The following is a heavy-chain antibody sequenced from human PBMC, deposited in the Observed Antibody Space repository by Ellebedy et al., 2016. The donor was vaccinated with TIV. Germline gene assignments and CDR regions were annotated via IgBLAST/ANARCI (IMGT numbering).Heavy chain of an antibody. CDR3: ARDLGVGAVGY. Sequence: GESLKISCAASGFTFSRNWMSWVRQAPGKGLEWVANINQDGSAKYYVDSVKGRFTISRDNAKNSLYLQMNSLRAEDTAVYYCARDLGVGAVGYWGQGTLVTVSS. J-gene: IGHJ4*02. D-gene: IGHD1-26*01. CDR1: GFTFSRNW. V-gene: IGHV3-7*01. CDR2: INQDGSAK.